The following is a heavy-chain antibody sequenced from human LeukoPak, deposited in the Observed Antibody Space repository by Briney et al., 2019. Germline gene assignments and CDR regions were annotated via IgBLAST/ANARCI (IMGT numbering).Heavy chain of an antibody. D-gene: IGHD5-24*01. CDR2: IYPGDSDT. J-gene: IGHJ6*02. V-gene: IGHV5-51*01. CDR3: ARLLLEMATITRYYYYGIDV. Sequence: GESLKISCKGSGDSFTSYWIGRVRQMPGKGLEWMGIIYPGDSDTRYSPSFQGQVTISADKSISTAYLQWSSLKASDTAMYYCARLLLEMATITRYYYYGIDVWGPGTTVTVSS. CDR1: GDSFTSYW.